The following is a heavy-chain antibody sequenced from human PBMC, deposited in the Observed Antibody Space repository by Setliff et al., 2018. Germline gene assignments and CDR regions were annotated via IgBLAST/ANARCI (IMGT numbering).Heavy chain of an antibody. CDR1: GYIFGTYS. CDR2: INQNGGLT. CDR3: ARLRAPGSHGLDP. J-gene: IGHJ5*02. D-gene: IGHD3-10*01. V-gene: IGHV3-20*04. Sequence: GGSLRLSCVGSGYIFGTYSLAWVRHVPGKGLLWVAGINQNGGLTFYADSVKGRFTISRDNSRNVVYLQMNNLRVEDTALYYCARLRAPGSHGLDPWGQGTLVTVSS.